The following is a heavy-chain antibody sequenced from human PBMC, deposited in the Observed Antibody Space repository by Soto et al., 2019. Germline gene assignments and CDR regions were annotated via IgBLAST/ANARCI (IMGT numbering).Heavy chain of an antibody. D-gene: IGHD3-10*01. CDR2: IYYNGNT. CDR3: ARGGASSRWLDP. J-gene: IGHJ5*02. CDR1: GGPISSDS. Sequence: SDTLTLTCTDCGGPISSDSWRWFRQSPGKGLEWIGYIYYNGNTNYNPSLASRVTISVDTSKNHFSLKLNSVTVADTAVYYCARGGASSRWLDPWGQGTLVTVS. V-gene: IGHV4-59*01.